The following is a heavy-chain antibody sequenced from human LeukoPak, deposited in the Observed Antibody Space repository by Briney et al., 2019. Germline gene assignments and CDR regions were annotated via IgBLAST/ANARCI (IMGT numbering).Heavy chain of an antibody. CDR2: ISAYNGNT. Sequence: ASVKVSCKASGYTFTSYGISWVRQAPGQGLEWMGWISAYNGNTNYAQKFQGRVTITTDESTSTAYMELSSLRSEDTAVYYCASVVVTTVTTEYYFDYWGQGTLVTVSS. CDR3: ASVVVTTVTTEYYFDY. D-gene: IGHD4-11*01. CDR1: GYTFTSYG. J-gene: IGHJ4*02. V-gene: IGHV1-18*01.